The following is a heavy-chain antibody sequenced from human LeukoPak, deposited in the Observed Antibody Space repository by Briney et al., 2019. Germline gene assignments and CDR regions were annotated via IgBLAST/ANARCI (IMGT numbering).Heavy chain of an antibody. CDR3: ARQVVAAATTFDY. D-gene: IGHD2-15*01. CDR2: IYYSGST. J-gene: IGHJ4*02. Sequence: SETLSLTCTVSGGSISSYYWSWIRQPPGKGLEWIGYIYYSGSTNYNPSLKSRVTISVDTSKNQFSLKLSSVTAADTAVYYCARQVVAAATTFDYWGQGTLVTVS. V-gene: IGHV4-59*08. CDR1: GGSISSYY.